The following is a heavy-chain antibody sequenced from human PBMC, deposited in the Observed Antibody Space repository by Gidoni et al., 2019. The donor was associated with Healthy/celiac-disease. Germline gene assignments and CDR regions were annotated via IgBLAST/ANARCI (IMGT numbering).Heavy chain of an antibody. CDR3: ARGDTVTRVNIDY. V-gene: IGHV1-2*02. CDR2: INPNRGGK. J-gene: IGHJ4*02. Sequence: QVQLVQSGAEVKKPGASVKVSCKASGYTFTGYYMHWVRQAPGQGLEWMGWINPNRGGKNYSQKVQGRVTMTRDTSISTAYMELSRLRSDDTAVYYCARGDTVTRVNIDYWGQGTLVTVSS. D-gene: IGHD4-17*01. CDR1: GYTFTGYY.